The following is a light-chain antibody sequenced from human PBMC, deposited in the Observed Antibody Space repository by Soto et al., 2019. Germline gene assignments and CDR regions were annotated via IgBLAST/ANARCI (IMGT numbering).Light chain of an antibody. V-gene: IGKV3D-20*02. CDR2: GAS. J-gene: IGKJ5*01. CDR1: QSISSSN. CDR3: QQRSNWPTIT. Sequence: EIVLTQSPGTLSLSPGERATLSCRASQSISSSNLAWYQKKPGQAPRLLIYGASNRATGIPARFSGSGSGTDFTLTISSLETEYFAVYYCQQRSNWPTITFGQGTRLDIK.